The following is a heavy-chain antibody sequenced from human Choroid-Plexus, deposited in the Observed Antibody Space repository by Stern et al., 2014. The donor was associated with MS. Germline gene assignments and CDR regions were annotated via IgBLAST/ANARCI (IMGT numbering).Heavy chain of an antibody. CDR2: VSYDGSNK. D-gene: IGHD2/OR15-2a*01. CDR3: AKDRHYLTYFFDH. Sequence: VQLLESGGGVVRPGRPLRLSCVASGFTFGSCAMHWVRQAPGKGLEWVAGVSYDGSNKYYADSVKGRFTISRDNSQNTLYMQMSSLRPEDTAVYYCAKDRHYLTYFFDHWGQGSLVTVSS. CDR1: GFTFGSCA. V-gene: IGHV3-30*18. J-gene: IGHJ5*02.